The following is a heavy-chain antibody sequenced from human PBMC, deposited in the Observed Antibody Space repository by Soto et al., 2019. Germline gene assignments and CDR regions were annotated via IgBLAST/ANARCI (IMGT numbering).Heavy chain of an antibody. CDR3: ARWSVLRYFDWLSHTTFFDY. V-gene: IGHV5-51*03. D-gene: IGHD3-9*01. CDR2: IYPGDSDT. J-gene: IGHJ4*02. CDR1: GYSFTSYW. Sequence: EVQLVQSGAEVKKPGESLKISCKGSGYSFTSYWIGWVRQMPGKGLEWMGIIYPGDSDTRYSPSFQGQVTISADKSISTAYLQWSSLKASDTAMYYCARWSVLRYFDWLSHTTFFDYWGQGTLVTVSS.